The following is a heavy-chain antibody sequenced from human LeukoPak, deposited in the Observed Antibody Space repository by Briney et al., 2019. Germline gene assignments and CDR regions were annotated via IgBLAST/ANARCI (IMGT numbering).Heavy chain of an antibody. CDR2: SRGNGGSS. CDR1: GFTFSIYG. Sequence: GGSLRLSCAASGFTFSIYGMSWVRQAPGKGLEWVSGSRGNGGSSHYADSVKGRFTISRDNSKNTLYLQMNSLRAEDTAVYYCAKSHLLYYDFWSGYPSPPFDYWGQGTLVTVSS. V-gene: IGHV3-23*01. J-gene: IGHJ4*02. CDR3: AKSHLLYYDFWSGYPSPPFDY. D-gene: IGHD3-3*01.